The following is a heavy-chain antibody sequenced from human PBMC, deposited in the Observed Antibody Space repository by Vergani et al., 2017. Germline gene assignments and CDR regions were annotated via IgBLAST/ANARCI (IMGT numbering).Heavy chain of an antibody. CDR1: GFTFSSYW. Sequence: EVQLLESGGGLVQPGGSLRLSCAASGFTFSSYWMHWVRQAPGKGLVWVSRINRDGSSTSYADSVKGRFTISRDNAKNTLYLQMNSLRAEDTAVYYCARSVAVAGSTYFDYWGQGTLVTVSS. CDR3: ARSVAVAGSTYFDY. D-gene: IGHD6-19*01. V-gene: IGHV3-74*02. J-gene: IGHJ4*02. CDR2: INRDGSST.